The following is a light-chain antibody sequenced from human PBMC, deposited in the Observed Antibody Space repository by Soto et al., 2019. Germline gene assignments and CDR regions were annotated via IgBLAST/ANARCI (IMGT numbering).Light chain of an antibody. Sequence: QSALTQPASVSGSPGQSITISCTGTSSDIGFYNYVSWYQQHPGKAPKLMIYDVSNRPSGISNRFSGSKSGNTASLTISGLQAEDEADYYCTSYTNSPSYVFGTGTKVIVL. V-gene: IGLV2-14*01. CDR3: TSYTNSPSYV. CDR1: SSDIGFYNY. J-gene: IGLJ1*01. CDR2: DVS.